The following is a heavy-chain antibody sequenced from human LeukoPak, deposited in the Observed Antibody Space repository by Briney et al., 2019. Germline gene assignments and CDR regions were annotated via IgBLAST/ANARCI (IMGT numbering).Heavy chain of an antibody. CDR1: GGSISSSNYY. Sequence: PSETLSLTCFVSGGSISSSNYYWGWIRQPPGKGLEWIGYIYYSGSTNYNPSLKSRVTISVDTSKNQFSLKLRSVTAADTAVYYCARPQRRGTNWFDPWGQGTLVTVSS. CDR2: IYYSGST. D-gene: IGHD1-26*01. V-gene: IGHV4-61*05. CDR3: ARPQRRGTNWFDP. J-gene: IGHJ5*02.